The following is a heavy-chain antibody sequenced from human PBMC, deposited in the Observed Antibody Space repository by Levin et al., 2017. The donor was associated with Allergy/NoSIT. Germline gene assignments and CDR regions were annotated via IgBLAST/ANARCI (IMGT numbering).Heavy chain of an antibody. D-gene: IGHD4-17*01. CDR2: IYHSGST. CDR3: ARSPNLYGPHPNWFDP. CDR1: GGSISSGGYS. V-gene: IGHV4-30-2*01. Sequence: PSETLSLTCAVSGGSISSGGYSWSWIRQPPGKGLEWIGYIYHSGSTYYNPSLKSRVTISVDRSKNQFSLKLSSVTAADTAVYYCARSPNLYGPHPNWFDPWGQGTLVTVSS. J-gene: IGHJ5*02.